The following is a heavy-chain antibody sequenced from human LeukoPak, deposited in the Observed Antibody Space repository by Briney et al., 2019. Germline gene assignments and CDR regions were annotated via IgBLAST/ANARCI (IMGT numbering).Heavy chain of an antibody. CDR1: GGSISSYY. J-gene: IGHJ4*02. D-gene: IGHD6-13*01. CDR3: ASSEFSSSWDTFDY. Sequence: MPSETLSLTCTVSGGSISSYYWSWIRQPPGKGLEWIGYIYYSGSTNYNPSLKSRVTISVDTSKNQFSLKLSSVTAADTAVYYCASSEFSSSWDTFDYWGQGTLVTVSS. CDR2: IYYSGST. V-gene: IGHV4-59*08.